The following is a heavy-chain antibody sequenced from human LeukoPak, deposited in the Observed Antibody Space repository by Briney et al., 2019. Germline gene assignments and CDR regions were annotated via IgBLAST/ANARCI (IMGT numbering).Heavy chain of an antibody. CDR2: INPNSGGT. CDR3: ARDVQVRGVTDY. V-gene: IGHV1-2*02. J-gene: IGHJ4*02. D-gene: IGHD3-10*01. CDR1: GYTFTGYY. Sequence: ASVEVSCKASGYTFTGYYMHWVRQAPGQGLEWMGWINPNSGGTNYAQKFQGRVTMTRDTSISTAYMELSRLRSDDTAVYYCARDVQVRGVTDYWGQGTLVTVSS.